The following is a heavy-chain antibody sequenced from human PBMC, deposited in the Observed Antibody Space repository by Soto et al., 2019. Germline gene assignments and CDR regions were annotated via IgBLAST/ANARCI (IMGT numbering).Heavy chain of an antibody. D-gene: IGHD2-15*01. V-gene: IGHV1-2*02. CDR3: ARGDVRVVASFDP. J-gene: IGHJ5*02. CDR2: INPNSGGT. Sequence: ASVKVSCNASGYTVTDYYIHWVRQAPGQGLEWMGWINPNSGGTNYAQKFQGRVTMTRDTSISTAYMELSRLISDDTAVYYCARGDVRVVASFDPWGQGALVTVSS. CDR1: GYTVTDYY.